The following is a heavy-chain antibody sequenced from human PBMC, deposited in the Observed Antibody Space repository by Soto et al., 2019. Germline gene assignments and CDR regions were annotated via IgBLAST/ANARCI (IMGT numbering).Heavy chain of an antibody. J-gene: IGHJ4*01. V-gene: IGHV1-3*01. CDR2: INPDNGDT. D-gene: IGHD3-10*01. CDR1: GYTFRNYP. Sequence: GASVKVSCKASGYTFRNYPIHWVRQAPAQGLEWMGWINPDNGDTDSLEKFQGRVTITRDTSASTVYMELSRLRSEDTAVYYCARKDYYTSGYYYFDYWG. CDR3: ARKDYYTSGYYYFDY.